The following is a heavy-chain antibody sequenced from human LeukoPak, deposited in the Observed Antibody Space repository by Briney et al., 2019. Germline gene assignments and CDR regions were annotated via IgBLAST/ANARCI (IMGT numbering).Heavy chain of an antibody. J-gene: IGHJ4*02. CDR2: ISGSGGST. CDR3: AKDVGFLEWLVCFDY. CDR1: GFTFSSYA. V-gene: IGHV3-23*01. Sequence: GGSLRLSCAAYGFTFSSYAMSWVRQALGKGMEWVSGISGSGGSTYYAVSVKGRFPISRDNSKNTLYLQMNGLRAEDTALYYCAKDVGFLEWLVCFDYWGQGTLVTVSS. D-gene: IGHD3-3*01.